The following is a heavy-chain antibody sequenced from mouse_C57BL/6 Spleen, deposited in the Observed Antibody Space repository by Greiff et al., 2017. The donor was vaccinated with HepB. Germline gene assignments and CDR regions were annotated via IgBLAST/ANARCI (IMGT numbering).Heavy chain of an antibody. CDR1: GYTFTSYW. Sequence: LQQSGAELVKPGASVKLSCKASGYTFTSYWMHWVKQRPGQGLEWIGMIHPNSGSTNYNEKFKSKATLTVDKSSSTAYMQLSSLTSEDSEVYYCARWAGYGSRYYAMDYWGQGTSVTVSS. CDR2: IHPNSGST. CDR3: ARWAGYGSRYYAMDY. J-gene: IGHJ4*01. D-gene: IGHD1-1*01. V-gene: IGHV1-64*01.